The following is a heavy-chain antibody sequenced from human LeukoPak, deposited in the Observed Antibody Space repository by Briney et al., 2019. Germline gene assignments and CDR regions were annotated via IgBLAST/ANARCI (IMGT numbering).Heavy chain of an antibody. D-gene: IGHD3-22*01. Sequence: GGSLRLSCAASGFTFSSYAMSWVRQAPGKGLEWVSAISGSGGSTYYADSVKGRFTISRDNSKNSLFLQMKSLRTGDTALYYCVKEPHYYDRSGYFWGQGTLVTVSS. V-gene: IGHV3-23*01. CDR2: ISGSGGST. CDR3: VKEPHYYDRSGYF. J-gene: IGHJ4*02. CDR1: GFTFSSYA.